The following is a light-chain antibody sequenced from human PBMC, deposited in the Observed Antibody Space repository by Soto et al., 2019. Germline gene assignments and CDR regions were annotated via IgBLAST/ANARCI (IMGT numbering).Light chain of an antibody. CDR3: QSYDSSLSVV. V-gene: IGLV1-40*03. J-gene: IGLJ2*01. CDR1: SSNIGAGYG. CDR2: VND. Sequence: QAVVTQPPSVSGAPGQRVSISYTGSSSNIGAGYGVHWYQQLPGAAPKLLIYVNDNRPSGVPDRFSGSKSGASASLAITGLQAEDEADYYCQSYDSSLSVVFGGGTKLTVL.